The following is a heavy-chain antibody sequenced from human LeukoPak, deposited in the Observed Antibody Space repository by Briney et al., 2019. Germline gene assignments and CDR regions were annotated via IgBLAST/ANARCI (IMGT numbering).Heavy chain of an antibody. D-gene: IGHD6-19*01. CDR1: GFTFSSYG. Sequence: PGRSLRLSCAASGFTFSSYGMHWVRQAPGKGLEWVAVIWYDGSNKYYADSVKGRFTISRDNSKNTLYLQMNSLRAEDTAVYYCAKGQWLVHYFDYWGQGTLVTVSS. CDR3: AKGQWLVHYFDY. V-gene: IGHV3-33*06. J-gene: IGHJ4*02. CDR2: IWYDGSNK.